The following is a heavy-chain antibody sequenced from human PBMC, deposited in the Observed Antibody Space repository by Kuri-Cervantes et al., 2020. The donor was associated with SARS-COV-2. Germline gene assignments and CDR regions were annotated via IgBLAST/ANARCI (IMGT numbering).Heavy chain of an antibody. V-gene: IGHV3-48*01. D-gene: IGHD2-15*01. J-gene: IGHJ3*02. Sequence: GGSLRLSCAASGFTFSSYSMNWVRQAPGKGLEWVSYISSSSSTIYYADSVKGRFTISRDNAKNSLYLQMNSLRAEDTAAYYCATRPTPRYDEAFDIWGQGTMVTVSS. CDR1: GFTFSSYS. CDR2: ISSSSSTI. CDR3: ATRPTPRYDEAFDI.